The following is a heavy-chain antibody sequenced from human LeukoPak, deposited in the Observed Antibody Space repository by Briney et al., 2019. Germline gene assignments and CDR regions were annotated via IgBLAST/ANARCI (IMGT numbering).Heavy chain of an antibody. Sequence: GRSLSPSCAASGFTFSDHYMDWVRHAPGQGLDWVGRSRNKANGYTTEYDASVKGRVTISRDDSKNSLYLQMNSLRTEDTAVYYCARASGSYSSFDYWGQGTLVTVSS. CDR1: GFTFSDHY. V-gene: IGHV3-72*01. J-gene: IGHJ4*02. D-gene: IGHD1-26*01. CDR2: SRNKANGYTT. CDR3: ARASGSYSSFDY.